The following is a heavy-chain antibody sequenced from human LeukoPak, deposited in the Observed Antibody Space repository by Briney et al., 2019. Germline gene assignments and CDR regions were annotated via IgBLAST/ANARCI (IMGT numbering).Heavy chain of an antibody. V-gene: IGHV1-2*02. D-gene: IGHD4-17*01. CDR1: GYTFTGYY. CDR3: ARAGVYGDYSSSFDY. Sequence: ASVKVSCKASGYTFTGYYMHWVRQAPGQGLEWMGWINPNSGGTNYAQKFQGRVTMTRDTSISTAYMELSRLRSDDTAVYCCARAGVYGDYSSSFDYWGQGTLVTVSS. CDR2: INPNSGGT. J-gene: IGHJ4*02.